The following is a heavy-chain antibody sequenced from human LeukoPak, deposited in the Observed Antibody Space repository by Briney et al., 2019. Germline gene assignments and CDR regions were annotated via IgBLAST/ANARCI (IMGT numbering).Heavy chain of an antibody. CDR2: TKRDGSEK. D-gene: IGHD3-10*01. J-gene: IGHJ3*02. CDR1: GFTFSSYW. V-gene: IGHV3-7*05. CDR3: ARARDYGSGKANAFDI. Sequence: GRSLRLSCAASGFTFSSYWMSWVRQAPGKGLEWVANTKRDGSEKYYVDSVKGRFTISRDNAENSLYLQMNSLRAEDTAVYYCARARDYGSGKANAFDIWGQGTMVTVSS.